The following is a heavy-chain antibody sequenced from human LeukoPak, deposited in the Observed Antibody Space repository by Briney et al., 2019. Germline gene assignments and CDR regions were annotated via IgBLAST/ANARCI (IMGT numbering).Heavy chain of an antibody. CDR3: ARARGFRDGYKLDY. J-gene: IGHJ4*02. D-gene: IGHD5-24*01. Sequence: SVNVSCTASGGTFSSYAISWVREAPGQGLEWMGGIILIFGTANYAQKFQGRVTITTDESTSTAYMELSSLRSEDTAVYYCARARGFRDGYKLDYWGQGTLVTVSS. CDR1: GGTFSSYA. CDR2: IILIFGTA. V-gene: IGHV1-69*05.